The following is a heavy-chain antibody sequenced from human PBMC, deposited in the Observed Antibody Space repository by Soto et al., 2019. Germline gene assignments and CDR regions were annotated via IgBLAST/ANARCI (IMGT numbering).Heavy chain of an antibody. CDR2: IYYSGST. D-gene: IGHD6-13*01. Sequence: PSEALSLTCTVSGGSISSGGYYWSWIRQHPGKGLEWIGYIYYSGSTYYNPSLKSRVTISVDTSKNQFSLKLSSVTAADTAVYYCARFSSSWYWFDPWGQGTLVTVS. V-gene: IGHV4-31*03. J-gene: IGHJ5*02. CDR1: GGSISSGGYY. CDR3: ARFSSSWYWFDP.